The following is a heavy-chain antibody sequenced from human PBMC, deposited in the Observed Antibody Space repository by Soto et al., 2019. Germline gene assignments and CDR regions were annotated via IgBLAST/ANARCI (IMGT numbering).Heavy chain of an antibody. CDR1: GFTFSGSA. Sequence: GGSLRLSCAASGFTFSGSAMHWVRQASGKGLEWVGRIRSKANSYATAYAASVKGRFTISRDDSKNTAYLQMNSLKTEDTAVYYCTRIVVSDYYYYGMDVWGQGTTVTVSS. J-gene: IGHJ6*02. V-gene: IGHV3-73*01. CDR2: IRSKANSYAT. CDR3: TRIVVSDYYYYGMDV. D-gene: IGHD3-22*01.